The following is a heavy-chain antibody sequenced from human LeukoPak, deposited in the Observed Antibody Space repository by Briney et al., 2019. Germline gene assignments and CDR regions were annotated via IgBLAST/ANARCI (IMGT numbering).Heavy chain of an antibody. Sequence: GGSLRLSSAASGFTFSGYWMSWVRQAPGKGLEWVANINQDGSEKYYVDSVKGRFTISRDNAKNSLFLQMGSLRVEDTAVYYCARESTAGYNSSWYGFRNWGQGTLVSVSS. J-gene: IGHJ1*01. CDR2: INQDGSEK. D-gene: IGHD6-13*01. CDR1: GFTFSGYW. CDR3: ARESTAGYNSSWYGFRN. V-gene: IGHV3-7*01.